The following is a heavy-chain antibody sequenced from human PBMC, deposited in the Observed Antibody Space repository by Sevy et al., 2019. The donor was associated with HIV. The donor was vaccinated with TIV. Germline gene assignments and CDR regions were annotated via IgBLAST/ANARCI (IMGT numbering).Heavy chain of an antibody. V-gene: IGHV3-30-3*01. CDR3: ARSPYCSGGSCYQQSVFYFDY. D-gene: IGHD2-15*01. J-gene: IGHJ4*02. Sequence: GGSLRFSCAASGFTFSSYAMHWVRQAPGKGLEWVAVISYDGSNKYYADSVKGRFTISRDNSKNTLYLQMNSLRAEDTAVYYCARSPYCSGGSCYQQSVFYFDYWGQGTLVTVSS. CDR1: GFTFSSYA. CDR2: ISYDGSNK.